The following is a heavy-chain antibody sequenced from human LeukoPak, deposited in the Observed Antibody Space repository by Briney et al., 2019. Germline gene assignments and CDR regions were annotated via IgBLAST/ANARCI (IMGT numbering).Heavy chain of an antibody. V-gene: IGHV1-69*13. CDR1: GGTFSSYA. CDR3: ARLRGVAGFDY. D-gene: IGHD6-19*01. Sequence: GASVKVSCTASGGTFSSYAISWVRQAPGQGLEWMGGIIPIFGTANYAQKFQGRVTITADESTSTAYMELSSLRSEDTAVYYCARLRGVAGFDYWGQGTLVTVSS. J-gene: IGHJ4*02. CDR2: IIPIFGTA.